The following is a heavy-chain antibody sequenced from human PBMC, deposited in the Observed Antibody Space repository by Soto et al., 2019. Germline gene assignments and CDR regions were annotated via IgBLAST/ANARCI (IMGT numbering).Heavy chain of an antibody. CDR3: AKPGRLSSSWPYFDY. D-gene: IGHD6-13*01. CDR1: GFTFSSYG. J-gene: IGHJ4*02. Sequence: GGSLRLSCAASGFTFSSYGMHWVRQAPGKGLEWVAVISYDGSNKYYADSVKGRFTTSRDNSKNTLYLQMNSLRAEDTAVYYCAKPGRLSSSWPYFDYWGQGTLVTVSS. CDR2: ISYDGSNK. V-gene: IGHV3-30*18.